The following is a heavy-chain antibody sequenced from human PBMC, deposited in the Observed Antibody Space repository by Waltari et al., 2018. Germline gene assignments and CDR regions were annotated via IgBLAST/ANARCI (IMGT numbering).Heavy chain of an antibody. V-gene: IGHV3-74*01. Sequence: EVQLVESGGDLVQPGGSLRLSCAASGFTFSSYWMHWVRRAPGKGLVWVSRVHPDGSITEYADSVKGRFTISRDNAKKTLYLQMDSLRAEDTAVYYCAAHTSSSAYWGQGILVTVSS. J-gene: IGHJ4*02. CDR3: AAHTSSSAY. CDR1: GFTFSSYW. D-gene: IGHD6-6*01. CDR2: VHPDGSIT.